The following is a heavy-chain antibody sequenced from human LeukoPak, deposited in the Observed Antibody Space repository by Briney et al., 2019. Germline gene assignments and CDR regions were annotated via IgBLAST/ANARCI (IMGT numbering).Heavy chain of an antibody. J-gene: IGHJ4*02. D-gene: IGHD3-10*01. V-gene: IGHV3-48*01. CDR3: AREVLYYSNSGSSPYFDC. Sequence: GGSLRLSCAASGFTFSSYTMNWVRQAPGKGLEWISYISSSRSTIYYTDSAKGRFTISRDNAKNSLYLQMNSLRAEDTAVYYCAREVLYYSNSGSSPYFDCWGQGTLVTVPS. CDR2: ISSSRSTI. CDR1: GFTFSSYT.